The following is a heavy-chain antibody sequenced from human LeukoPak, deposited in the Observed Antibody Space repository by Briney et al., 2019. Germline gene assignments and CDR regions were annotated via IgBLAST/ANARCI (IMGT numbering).Heavy chain of an antibody. Sequence: SETLSLTCTVSGGSFSIYYWSWIRQPAGKGLEWIGRIYTSGSTNYNPSLKSRVTMSVDTSKNQFSLKLSSVTAADTAVYYCARTYYGSGRGNYYFDYWGQGTLVTVSS. CDR2: IYTSGST. J-gene: IGHJ4*02. CDR3: ARTYYGSGRGNYYFDY. CDR1: GGSFSIYY. V-gene: IGHV4-4*07. D-gene: IGHD3-10*01.